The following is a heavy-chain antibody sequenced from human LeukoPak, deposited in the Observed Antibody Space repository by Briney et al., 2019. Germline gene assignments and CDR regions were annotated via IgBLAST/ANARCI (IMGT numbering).Heavy chain of an antibody. Sequence: PGGSLRLSCAASGFTFSDYYMSWIRQAPGKGLEWVSYISSSGSTIYYADSVKGRFTISRDNAKNSLYLQMNRLRAEDTAVYYCARDASYYYDSSGQPHDAFDIWGQGTMVTVSS. CDR3: ARDASYYYDSSGQPHDAFDI. CDR2: ISSSGSTI. J-gene: IGHJ3*02. D-gene: IGHD3-22*01. CDR1: GFTFSDYY. V-gene: IGHV3-11*01.